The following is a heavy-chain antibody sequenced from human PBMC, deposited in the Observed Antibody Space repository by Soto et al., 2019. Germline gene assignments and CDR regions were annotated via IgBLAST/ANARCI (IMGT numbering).Heavy chain of an antibody. Sequence: GASVKLSCKVSGYTHTDLSTHWVRQAPGKGLEWMGGFDPEDGETIYAQKFQGRVTMTEDTSTDTAYMELSSLRSEDTAVYYCATEALAYDSSGYYGAGYWGQGTLVTVSS. V-gene: IGHV1-24*01. CDR3: ATEALAYDSSGYYGAGY. J-gene: IGHJ4*02. D-gene: IGHD3-22*01. CDR1: GYTHTDLS. CDR2: FDPEDGET.